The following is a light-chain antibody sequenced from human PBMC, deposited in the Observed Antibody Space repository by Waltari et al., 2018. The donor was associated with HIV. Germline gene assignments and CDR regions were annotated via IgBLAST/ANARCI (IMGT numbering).Light chain of an antibody. CDR2: YDD. CDR3: AAWDDTLNGWV. CDR1: SSNIGKNA. J-gene: IGLJ3*02. Sequence: QSVLTQPPSVSAAPRQRVSISCSGSSSNIGKNALTWYQQIPGTAPRPLIYYDDLVPSGVSDRFSGSKSGTSASLAISGLQSEDEADYYCAAWDDTLNGWVFGGGTKLTVL. V-gene: IGLV1-36*01.